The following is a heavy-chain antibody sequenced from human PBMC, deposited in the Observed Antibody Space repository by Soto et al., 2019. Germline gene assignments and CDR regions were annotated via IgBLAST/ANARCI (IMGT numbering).Heavy chain of an antibody. D-gene: IGHD6-19*01. J-gene: IGHJ4*02. V-gene: IGHV3-23*03. CDR2: ILSDHNT. Sequence: EVQLLESGGGLVQPGGSQTLSCAASGFTFSDYTMSWVRQAPGKVLECVSVILSDHNTYYADSVRGRFTISRDNSKNTLYLEMNSLRAEDTGVYYCARRTSGYFGYWGQGTLVTVSS. CDR1: GFTFSDYT. CDR3: ARRTSGYFGY.